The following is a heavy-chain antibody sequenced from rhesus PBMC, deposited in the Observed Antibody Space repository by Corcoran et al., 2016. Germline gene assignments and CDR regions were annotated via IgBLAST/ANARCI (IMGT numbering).Heavy chain of an antibody. CDR2: ISPYNGNK. D-gene: IGHD3-16*01. CDR3: TRGGAYYSGSYYFDY. Sequence: QVQLVQSGAEIKQPGASVKLSCQASGYTFTIYYMHRVRQAPGKVLEWIGLISPYNGNKDYAQNFQGRVTITTDTYTSTGYMELSSLRSEDTAVYYCTRGGAYYSGSYYFDYWGQGVLVTVSS. J-gene: IGHJ4*01. V-gene: IGHV1-1*01. CDR1: GYTFTIYY.